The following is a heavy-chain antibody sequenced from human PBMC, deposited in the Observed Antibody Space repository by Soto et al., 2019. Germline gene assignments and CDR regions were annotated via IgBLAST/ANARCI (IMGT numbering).Heavy chain of an antibody. D-gene: IGHD6-13*01. CDR3: ARPSIAAANFRTTPASMDV. Sequence: QLQLQESGPGLVKPSETLSLTCTVSGGSISSSSYYWGWIRQPPGKGLEWIGSIYYSGSTYYNPSLKSRVAISVDTSKNQFSLKLSSVTAADTAVYYCARPSIAAANFRTTPASMDVWGQGTTVTVSS. J-gene: IGHJ6*02. CDR1: GGSISSSSYY. V-gene: IGHV4-39*01. CDR2: IYYSGST.